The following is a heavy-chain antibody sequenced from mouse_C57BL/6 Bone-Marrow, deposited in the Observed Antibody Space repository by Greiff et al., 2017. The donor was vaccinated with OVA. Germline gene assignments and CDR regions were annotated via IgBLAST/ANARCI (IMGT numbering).Heavy chain of an antibody. V-gene: IGHV1-26*01. CDR2: INPNNGGT. CDR3: ARDYYSNPFYAMDY. J-gene: IGHJ4*01. D-gene: IGHD2-5*01. Sequence: EVQLQQSGPELVKPGASVKISCKASGYTFTDYYMNWVKQSHGKSLEWIGDINPNNGGTSYNQKFKGKATLTVDKSSSTAYMELRSLTSEDSAVYYCARDYYSNPFYAMDYWGQGTSVTVSS. CDR1: GYTFTDYY.